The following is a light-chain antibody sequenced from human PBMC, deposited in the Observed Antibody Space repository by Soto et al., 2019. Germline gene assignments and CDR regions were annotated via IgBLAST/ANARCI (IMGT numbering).Light chain of an antibody. Sequence: QSALTQPASVSGSPGQSITFSCTGTSSDIGGYNYVSWYQQHPGKAPKLMIYEVSNRPSGFSDRFSGSKSGNTASLTISGLQAEDDADYYCTSYTSSTTNYVFGTGTKLTVL. V-gene: IGLV2-14*01. CDR3: TSYTSSTTNYV. CDR2: EVS. CDR1: SSDIGGYNY. J-gene: IGLJ1*01.